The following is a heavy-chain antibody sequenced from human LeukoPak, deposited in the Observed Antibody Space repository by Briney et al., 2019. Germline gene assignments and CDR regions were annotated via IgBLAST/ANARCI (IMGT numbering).Heavy chain of an antibody. V-gene: IGHV7-4-1*02. J-gene: IGHJ6*02. CDR1: GYTFTSYA. Sequence: GASVKVSCKASGYTFTSYAMNWVRQAPGQGLEWMGWISTNTGNPTYAQGFTGRFVFSLDTPVSTAYLQISSLKAEDTAVYYCARGAAVLRFLEWLSSYYYYYYGMDVWGQGTTVTASS. CDR3: ARGAAVLRFLEWLSSYYYYYYGMDV. CDR2: ISTNTGNP. D-gene: IGHD3-3*01.